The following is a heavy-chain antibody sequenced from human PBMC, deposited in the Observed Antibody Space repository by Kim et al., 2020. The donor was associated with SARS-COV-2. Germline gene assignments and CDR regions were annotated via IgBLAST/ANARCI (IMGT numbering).Heavy chain of an antibody. J-gene: IGHJ4*02. V-gene: IGHV3-23*01. Sequence: VKGRFTISRDNSKNTLYLQMNSLRAEDTAVYYCAKDPRMYYYESGDFFDYWGQGTLVTVSS. CDR3: AKDPRMYYYESGDFFDY. D-gene: IGHD3-22*01.